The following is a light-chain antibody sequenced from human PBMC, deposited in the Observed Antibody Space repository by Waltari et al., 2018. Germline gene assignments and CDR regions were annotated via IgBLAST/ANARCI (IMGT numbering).Light chain of an antibody. J-gene: IGLJ3*02. CDR3: NSYTGSSSWV. CDR1: SRDVGFYNY. Sequence: QSALTQPTSVSGSPGQSIPISCTGPSRDVGFYNYVPWSQQYPGKVPHLLIYDVSDRPSGVSSRFSGSKSGNTASLTISGRQADDEADYYCNSYTGSSSWVFGGGTKLTVL. CDR2: DVS. V-gene: IGLV2-14*01.